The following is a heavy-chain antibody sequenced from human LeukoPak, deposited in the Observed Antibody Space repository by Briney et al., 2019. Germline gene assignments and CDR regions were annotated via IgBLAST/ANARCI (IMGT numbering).Heavy chain of an antibody. J-gene: IGHJ4*02. CDR3: ARVCSSTSCPANDY. V-gene: IGHV7-4-1*02. CDR2: INTNTGDP. Sequence: ASVKVSCKASGYTFTSYAMNWVRQAPGQGLEWMGWINTNTGDPTYAQGFTGRFVFSLDTSVSTAYLQISSLKAEDTAVYYCARVCSSTSCPANDYWGQGTLVTVSS. CDR1: GYTFTSYA. D-gene: IGHD2-2*01.